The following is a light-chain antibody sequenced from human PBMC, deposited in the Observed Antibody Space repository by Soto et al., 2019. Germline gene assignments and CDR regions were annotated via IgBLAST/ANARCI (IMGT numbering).Light chain of an antibody. CDR3: QQSYGTPIT. V-gene: IGKV1-39*01. CDR2: VAS. CDR1: QSISRY. Sequence: DIQMTKTPSSLSASVGDRFTITCRASQSISRYLNWYQQKPGKAPNLLIYVASSLQSEVPSRFSGSGSGTDFTLTITSLQPEDFATYYCQQSYGTPITFGRGTRLEIK. J-gene: IGKJ5*01.